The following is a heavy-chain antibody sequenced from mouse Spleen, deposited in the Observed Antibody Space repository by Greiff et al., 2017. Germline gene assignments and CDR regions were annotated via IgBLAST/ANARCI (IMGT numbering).Heavy chain of an antibody. CDR2: IYPGSGST. J-gene: IGHJ2*01. Sequence: QVQLQQSGAELVKPGASVKMSCKASGYTFTSYWITWVKQRPGQGLEWIGDIYPGSGSTNYNEKFKSKATLTVDTSSSTAYMQLSSLTSEDSAVYYCARGGTGTAYFDYWGQGTTLTVSS. D-gene: IGHD4-1*01. CDR3: ARGGTGTAYFDY. V-gene: IGHV1-55*01. CDR1: GYTFTSYW.